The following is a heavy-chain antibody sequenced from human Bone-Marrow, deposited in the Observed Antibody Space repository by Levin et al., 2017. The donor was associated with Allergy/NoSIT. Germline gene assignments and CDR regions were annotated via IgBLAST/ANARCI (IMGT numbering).Heavy chain of an antibody. CDR1: GFTFSRYG. CDR2: IWYDGSNR. Sequence: PGGSLRLSCIGSGFTFSRYGMHWVRQAPGKGLEWVAGIWYDGSNRYHAESVKGRFTISRDNSKNTVYLQMNSLGVEDTALYYCARKGYSSDSNPLDYWGQGTLVTVSS. V-gene: IGHV3-33*01. J-gene: IGHJ4*02. CDR3: ARKGYSSDSNPLDY. D-gene: IGHD6-19*01.